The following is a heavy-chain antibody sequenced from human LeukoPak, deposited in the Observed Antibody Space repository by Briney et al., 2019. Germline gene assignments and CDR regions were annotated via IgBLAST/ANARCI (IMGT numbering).Heavy chain of an antibody. CDR3: ARDTAVTNYGMDV. J-gene: IGHJ6*02. CDR2: ISSSSTYI. D-gene: IGHD4-17*01. Sequence: EGSLRLSCAASGFTFSSYSMNWVRQAPGKGLEWVSSISSSSTYIYYADSVKGRFTISRDNAKNSLYLQMNSLRAEDTALYYCARDTAVTNYGMDVWGQGTTVTVSS. CDR1: GFTFSSYS. V-gene: IGHV3-21*01.